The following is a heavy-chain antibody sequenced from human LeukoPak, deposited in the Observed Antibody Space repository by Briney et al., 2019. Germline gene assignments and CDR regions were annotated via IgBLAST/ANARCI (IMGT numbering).Heavy chain of an antibody. Sequence: SETLSLTCAVYGGSFSGYYWSWIRQPPGKGLEWIGEINHSGSTNYNPSLKSRVTISVDTSKNQFSLKLSSVTAADTAVYYCARGNQWLALFWWGQGTLATVSS. CDR1: GGSFSGYY. CDR3: ARGNQWLALFW. V-gene: IGHV4-34*01. D-gene: IGHD6-19*01. J-gene: IGHJ4*02. CDR2: INHSGST.